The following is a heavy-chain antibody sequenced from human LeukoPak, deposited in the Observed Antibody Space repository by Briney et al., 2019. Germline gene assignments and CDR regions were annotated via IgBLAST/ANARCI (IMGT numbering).Heavy chain of an antibody. CDR1: GFTFSSYA. V-gene: IGHV3-48*03. CDR2: ISSSGSTI. J-gene: IGHJ3*02. Sequence: GGSLRLSCAASGFTFSSYAMSWVRQAPGKGLEWVSYISSSGSTIYYADSVKGRFTISRDNAKNSLYLQMNSLRAEDTAVYYCARPSPLTDAFDIWGQGTMVTVSS. CDR3: ARPSPLTDAFDI.